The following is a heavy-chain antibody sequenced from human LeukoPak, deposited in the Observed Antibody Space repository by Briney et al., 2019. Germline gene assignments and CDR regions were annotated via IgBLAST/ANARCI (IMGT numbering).Heavy chain of an antibody. CDR2: ISAYNGNT. V-gene: IGHV1-18*01. D-gene: IGHD6-13*01. CDR3: ARDILYSSSWYNPYYYYYMDV. CDR1: GYTFTSYG. J-gene: IGHJ6*03. Sequence: GASVKVSCKASGYTFTSYGISWVRQAPGQGLEWMGWISAYNGNTNYAQELQGRVTMTTDTSTSTAYMELRSLRSDDTAVYYCARDILYSSSWYNPYYYYYMDVWGKGTTVTVSS.